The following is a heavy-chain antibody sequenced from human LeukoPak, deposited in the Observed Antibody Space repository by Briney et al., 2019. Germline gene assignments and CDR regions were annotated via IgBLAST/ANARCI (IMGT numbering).Heavy chain of an antibody. J-gene: IGHJ4*02. CDR2: IYYSGST. CDR1: GGSIRSYY. V-gene: IGHV4-59*01. D-gene: IGHD3-16*01. Sequence: SETLSLTCSVAGGSIRSYYWSWIRQPPGKGLDWIGYIYYSGSTNYIPSLKSRVTLSVDTSKNQFSLKLSSVTAADTAVYYCARTPGGVAPFDYWGQGTLVTVSS. CDR3: ARTPGGVAPFDY.